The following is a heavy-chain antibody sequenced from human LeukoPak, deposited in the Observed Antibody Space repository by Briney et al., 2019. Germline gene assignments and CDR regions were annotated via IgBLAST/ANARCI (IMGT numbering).Heavy chain of an antibody. D-gene: IGHD1-1*01. J-gene: IGHJ4*02. V-gene: IGHV4-39*07. CDR3: ARDGPFTGFDY. CDR2: IYYSGST. Sequence: SETLSLTCTVSGGSISSSSYYWGWIRQPPGKGLEWIGSIYYSGSTYYNPSLKSRVTISVDTSKNQFSLKLSSVTAADTAVYYCARDGPFTGFDYWGQGTLVTVSS. CDR1: GGSISSSSYY.